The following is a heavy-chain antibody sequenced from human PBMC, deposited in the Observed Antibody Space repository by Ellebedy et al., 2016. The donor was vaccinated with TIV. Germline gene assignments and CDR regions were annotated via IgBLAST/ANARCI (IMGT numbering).Heavy chain of an antibody. Sequence: MPSETLSLTCAVYGGSFSGYYWSWIRQPPGKGLEWIGEINHSGSTNYNQCLKSRVTVSVDTSKNQFSLKLSSVTAADTAMYDCARGIWIQLWFGPDRGGYYFDYWGQGTLVTVSS. D-gene: IGHD5-18*01. J-gene: IGHJ4*02. CDR3: ARGIWIQLWFGPDRGGYYFDY. V-gene: IGHV4-34*01. CDR2: INHSGST. CDR1: GGSFSGYY.